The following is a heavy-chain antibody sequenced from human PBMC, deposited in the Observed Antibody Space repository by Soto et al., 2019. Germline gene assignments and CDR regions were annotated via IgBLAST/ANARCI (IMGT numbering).Heavy chain of an antibody. CDR2: ISHEGSNK. CDR1: GFTFSSYG. Sequence: QVPLVESGGGVVQPGRSLRRSCAASGFTFSSYGMHWLRQAPGKRLEWVAVISHEGSNKQYADSMKGRFTISRDNVKNTWSEPMNSLRPEDMAVYYCAKAHRGYSYCFSTDYWGQGTLVTVSS. CDR3: AKAHRGYSYCFSTDY. V-gene: IGHV3-30*18. D-gene: IGHD5-12*01. J-gene: IGHJ4*02.